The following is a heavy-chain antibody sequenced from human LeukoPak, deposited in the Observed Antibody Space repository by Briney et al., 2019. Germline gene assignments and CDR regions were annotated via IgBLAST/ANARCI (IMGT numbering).Heavy chain of an antibody. D-gene: IGHD6-13*01. CDR1: GFTVSSNY. CDR3: AGSSSWYNWFDP. J-gene: IGHJ5*02. CDR2: IYSGGST. Sequence: GGSLRLSCAASGFTVSSNYMSWVRQASGKGLEWVSVIYSGGSTYYADSVKGRFTISRDNSKNTLYLQMNSLRAEDTAVYYCAGSSSWYNWFDPWGQGTLVTVSS. V-gene: IGHV3-53*01.